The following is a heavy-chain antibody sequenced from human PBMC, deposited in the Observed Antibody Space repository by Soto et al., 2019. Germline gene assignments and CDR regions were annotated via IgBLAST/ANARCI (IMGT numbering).Heavy chain of an antibody. Sequence: QAQLVESGGGVVQPGRSLRLSCAASGLTFSNHAMHWVRQPPGKGLEWVSVIWYDGSNRDYGDSVKGRFTISRDNSKNILYLQMDSLRAEDTAVYYCARGAISREVQKGIDYWGQGTLVTVSS. J-gene: IGHJ4*02. CDR3: ARGAISREVQKGIDY. V-gene: IGHV3-33*01. CDR1: GLTFSNHA. D-gene: IGHD1-1*01. CDR2: IWYDGSNR.